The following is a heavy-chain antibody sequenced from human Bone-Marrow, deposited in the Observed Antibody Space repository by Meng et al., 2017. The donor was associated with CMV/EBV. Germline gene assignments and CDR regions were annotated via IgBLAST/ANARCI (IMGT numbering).Heavy chain of an antibody. V-gene: IGHV1-2*02. D-gene: IGHD4-23*01. CDR2: INPNSGGT. J-gene: IGHJ4*02. CDR3: ARGTARGGENFDY. Sequence: QGEPVQSGAEVKKPGASVKVSCKASGYTFTGYYMHWVRQAPGQGLEWMGWINPNSGGTNYAQKFQGRVTMTRDTSISTAYMELSRLRSDDTAVYYCARGTARGGENFDYWGQGTLVTVSS. CDR1: GYTFTGYY.